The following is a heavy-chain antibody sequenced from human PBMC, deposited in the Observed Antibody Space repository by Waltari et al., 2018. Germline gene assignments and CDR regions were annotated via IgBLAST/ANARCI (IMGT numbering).Heavy chain of an antibody. CDR2: IYYSGST. Sequence: QVQLQESGPGLVKPSQTLSLPCPVPGGSISSGDYYWSWIRQPPGKGLEWIGYIYYSGSTYYNPSLKSRVTISVDTSKNQFSLKLSSVTAADTAVYYCARGLGDGANDYYYYMDVWGKGTTVTVSS. CDR1: GGSISSGDYY. CDR3: ARGLGDGANDYYYYMDV. J-gene: IGHJ6*03. V-gene: IGHV4-30-4*08. D-gene: IGHD3-10*01.